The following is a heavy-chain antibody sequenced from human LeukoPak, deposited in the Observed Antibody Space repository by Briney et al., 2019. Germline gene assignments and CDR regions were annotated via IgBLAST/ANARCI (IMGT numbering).Heavy chain of an antibody. J-gene: IGHJ4*02. CDR1: GFTFSSYG. V-gene: IGHV3-30*02. CDR2: IRYDGSNK. D-gene: IGHD3-22*01. Sequence: GGSLRLSCAASGFTFSSYGMHWVRQAPGKGLEWVAFIRYDGSNKYYADSVKGRFTISRDNSKNTLYLQMNSLRAEDTAVYYCARDPRWAPNDSSGYFTYCGQGTLVTVSS. CDR3: ARDPRWAPNDSSGYFTY.